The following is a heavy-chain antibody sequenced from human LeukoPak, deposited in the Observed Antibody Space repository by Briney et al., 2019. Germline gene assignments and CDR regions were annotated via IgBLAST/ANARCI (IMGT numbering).Heavy chain of an antibody. Sequence: GGSLRLSCAASGFTFSSYSMNWVRQAPGKELEWVSSTSSSSSYIYYADSVKGRFTISRDNAKNSLYLQMNSLRAEDTAVYYCARGGDYGDYDYWGQGTLVTVSS. D-gene: IGHD4-17*01. CDR3: ARGGDYGDYDY. CDR2: TSSSSSYI. J-gene: IGHJ4*02. V-gene: IGHV3-21*01. CDR1: GFTFSSYS.